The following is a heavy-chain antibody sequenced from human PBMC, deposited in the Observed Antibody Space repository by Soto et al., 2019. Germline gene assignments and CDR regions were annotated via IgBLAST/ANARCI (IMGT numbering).Heavy chain of an antibody. D-gene: IGHD2-15*01. J-gene: IGHJ5*02. CDR2: TNPDNGNT. CDR3: ARGIATGQLDP. Sequence: GSVKVSCKASGYTFTRYTMNCVRQAPGQRLEWMGWTNPDNGNTKSSQKFQDRVIITRDTSASTAYMDLSSLRSEDTAVYYCARGIATGQLDPWGQGTLVTVSS. CDR1: GYTFTRYT. V-gene: IGHV1-3*01.